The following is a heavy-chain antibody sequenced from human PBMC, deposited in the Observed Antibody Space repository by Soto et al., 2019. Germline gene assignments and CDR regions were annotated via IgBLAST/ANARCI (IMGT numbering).Heavy chain of an antibody. CDR3: ARHPPYSSSWYVWFDP. J-gene: IGHJ5*02. Sequence: PSETLSLTCTVSGGSISSYYWSWIRQPPGKGLEWIGYIYYSGSTNYNPSLKSRVTISVDTSKNQFSLKLSSVTAADTAVYYCARHPPYSSSWYVWFDPWGQGTLVTVSS. V-gene: IGHV4-59*08. D-gene: IGHD6-13*01. CDR1: GGSISSYY. CDR2: IYYSGST.